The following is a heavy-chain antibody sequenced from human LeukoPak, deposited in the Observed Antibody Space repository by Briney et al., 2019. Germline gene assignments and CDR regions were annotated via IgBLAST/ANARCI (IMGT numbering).Heavy chain of an antibody. CDR2: IYSGGST. CDR3: ARDQRAYYYYGMDV. Sequence: GGSLRLSCAASGFTVSSNYMSWVRQAPGKGLEWVSVIYSGGSTYYADSVKGRFTISRHNSKNTLYLQMNSLRAEDTAVYYCARDQRAYYYYGMDVWGQGTTVTVS. V-gene: IGHV3-53*04. CDR1: GFTVSSNY. J-gene: IGHJ6*02.